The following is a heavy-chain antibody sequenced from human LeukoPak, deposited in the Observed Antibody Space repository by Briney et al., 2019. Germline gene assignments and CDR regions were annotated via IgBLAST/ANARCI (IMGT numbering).Heavy chain of an antibody. CDR2: IDHSGRT. D-gene: IGHD3/OR15-3a*01. J-gene: IGHJ6*04. CDR3: ARGTGYSAYYFYAMDV. V-gene: IGHV4-38-2*01. CDR1: GYYISSGYF. Sequence: PSEILSLTCAVSGYYISSGYFWGWIRQPPGKGLEWIGSIDHSGRTYYNPSLKSRVTISADTTKNQFSLRLSSVTAADTAVYHCARGTGYSAYYFYAMDVWGKGTTVTVSS.